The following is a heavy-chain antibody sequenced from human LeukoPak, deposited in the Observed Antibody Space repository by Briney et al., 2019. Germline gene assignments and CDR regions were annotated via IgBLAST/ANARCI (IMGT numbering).Heavy chain of an antibody. CDR3: ARERGYCSGGTCYGQFDY. CDR1: GGSFSNYY. Sequence: SETLSLTCAVYGGSFSNYYWSWIRQHPGKGLEWIGYIFYSGSTYYNPSLKSRVTISLDTSKNQFSLNLSSVTAADTAVYYCARERGYCSGGTCYGQFDYWGQGTLVTVSS. V-gene: IGHV4-31*11. D-gene: IGHD2-15*01. CDR2: IFYSGST. J-gene: IGHJ4*02.